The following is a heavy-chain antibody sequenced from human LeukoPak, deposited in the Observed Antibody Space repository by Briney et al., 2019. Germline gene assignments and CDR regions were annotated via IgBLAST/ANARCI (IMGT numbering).Heavy chain of an antibody. CDR2: IYISGST. J-gene: IGHJ3*02. Sequence: PSETLSLTCTVSGGSISSGSYYWSWIRQPAGKGLEWIGRIYISGSTNYSPSLKSRVTISVDTSKNQFFLNLSSVTAADTAVYYCASSYYYDSSGYYGVSQGAFDIWGQGTMVTVSS. CDR1: GGSISSGSYY. CDR3: ASSYYYDSSGYYGVSQGAFDI. V-gene: IGHV4-61*02. D-gene: IGHD3-22*01.